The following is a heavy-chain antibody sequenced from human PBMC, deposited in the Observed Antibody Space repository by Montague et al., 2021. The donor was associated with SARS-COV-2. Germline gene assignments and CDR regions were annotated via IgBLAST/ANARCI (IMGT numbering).Heavy chain of an antibody. CDR3: ARMDAGPTSYDY. V-gene: IGHV2-70*11. Sequence: PELVKPTQTLTLTCTFSGFSLSTSGMCVSWIRQPPGKALEWLARIDWDDDKYYSTSLKTRLTISKDTSKNQVVLTMTNTDPVDTATYYCARMDAGPTSYDYWGQGTLVTVSS. CDR2: IDWDDDK. CDR1: GFSLSTSGMC. D-gene: IGHD2-2*01. J-gene: IGHJ4*02.